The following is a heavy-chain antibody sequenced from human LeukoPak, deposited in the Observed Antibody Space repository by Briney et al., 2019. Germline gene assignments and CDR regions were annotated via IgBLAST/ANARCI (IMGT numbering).Heavy chain of an antibody. CDR2: IYTSGST. J-gene: IGHJ3*02. D-gene: IGHD3-22*01. CDR1: GGSISSYY. V-gene: IGHV4-4*09. Sequence: SETLSLTCTVSGGSISSYYWSWIRQPPGKGLEWIGYIYTSGSTNYNPSLKSRVTISVDTSKNKFSLKLSSVTAADTAVYYCARLGYYYDSSGYYPPKGNAFDIWGQGTMVTVSS. CDR3: ARLGYYYDSSGYYPPKGNAFDI.